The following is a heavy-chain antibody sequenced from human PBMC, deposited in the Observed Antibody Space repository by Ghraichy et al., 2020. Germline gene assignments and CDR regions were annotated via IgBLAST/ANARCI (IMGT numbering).Heavy chain of an antibody. D-gene: IGHD2-21*01. J-gene: IGHJ4*02. V-gene: IGHV4-34*01. Sequence: SQTLSHTCAVYGGSLSGYYWTWIRQPPGKGLEWIGEINHSGRTKHDPSLKSRVTISVDTSRNQFSLQLSSVTAADTAVYYCASLFPFDYWGQGTLVTVSS. CDR3: ASLFPFDY. CDR1: GGSLSGYY. CDR2: INHSGRT.